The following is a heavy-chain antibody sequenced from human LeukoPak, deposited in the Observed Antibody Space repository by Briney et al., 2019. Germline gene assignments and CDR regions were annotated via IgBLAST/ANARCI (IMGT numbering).Heavy chain of an antibody. J-gene: IGHJ6*02. CDR1: GYTFTSYG. D-gene: IGHD3-3*01. CDR3: ARGLGDFWSGFRLYYYGMDV. CDR2: ISAYNGNT. V-gene: IGHV1-18*01. Sequence: ASVKVSCKASGYTFTSYGISWVRQAPGQGLEWMGWISAYNGNTNYAQKLQGRVTMTTDTSTSTAYMELRSLRSEDTAVYYCARGLGDFWSGFRLYYYGMDVWGQGTTVTVSS.